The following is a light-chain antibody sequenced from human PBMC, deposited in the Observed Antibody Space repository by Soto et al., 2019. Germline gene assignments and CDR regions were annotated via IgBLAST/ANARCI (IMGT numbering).Light chain of an antibody. J-gene: IGLJ2*01. CDR1: SSDVGGYNY. Sequence: QSVLTRPPSASGSPGQSVTISCTGTSSDVGGYNYVSWYQQHPGKAPKLMISEVSKPPSGVPDRFSGSKSGNTASLTVSGLQAEDEADYYCSSFAGNNNLVFGGGTKVTVL. CDR2: EVS. V-gene: IGLV2-8*01. CDR3: SSFAGNNNLV.